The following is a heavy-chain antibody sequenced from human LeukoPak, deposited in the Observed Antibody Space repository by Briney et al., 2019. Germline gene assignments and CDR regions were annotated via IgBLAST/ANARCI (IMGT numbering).Heavy chain of an antibody. CDR3: AELGITMIGGV. J-gene: IGHJ6*04. Sequence: GGSLRLSCAASGFTFSSYWMYWVRQGPGKGLVWVSRINSDGSSTSFADSVKGRFTISRDNAKNSLYLQMNSLRAEDTAVYYCAELGITMIGGVWGKGTTVTISS. CDR1: GFTFSSYW. D-gene: IGHD3-10*02. V-gene: IGHV3-74*01. CDR2: INSDGSST.